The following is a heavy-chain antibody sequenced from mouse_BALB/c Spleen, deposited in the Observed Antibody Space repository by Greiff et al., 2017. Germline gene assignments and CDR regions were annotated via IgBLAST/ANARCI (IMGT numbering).Heavy chain of an antibody. J-gene: IGHJ2*01. V-gene: IGHV1S81*02. Sequence: QVQLQQPGAELVRPGVSVKLSCKASGYTFTSYWMHWVKQTPEQGLERIGEINPSTGGTTYNEKFKSKATLTVDKSSSTAYMQLSRLTSEDSAVCCCAIGYCYAFCFWGQGTTLTGSS. CDR2: INPSTGGT. D-gene: IGHD2-12*01. CDR1: GYTFTSYW. CDR3: AIGYCYAFCF.